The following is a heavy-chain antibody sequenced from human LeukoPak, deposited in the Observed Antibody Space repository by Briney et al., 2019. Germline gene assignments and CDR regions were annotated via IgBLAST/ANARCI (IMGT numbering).Heavy chain of an antibody. CDR2: ISGSGGST. V-gene: IGHV3-23*01. CDR1: GFTFSSYA. Sequence: GGSLRLSCAASGFTFSSYAMSWVRQAPGKGLEWVSAISGSGGSTYYADSVKGRFTISRDNSKNTLYLQMNSLRAEDTAVYYCATEPCFYGGGYYYFDYWGQGTLVTVSS. CDR3: ATEPCFYGGGYYYFDY. D-gene: IGHD2-15*01. J-gene: IGHJ4*02.